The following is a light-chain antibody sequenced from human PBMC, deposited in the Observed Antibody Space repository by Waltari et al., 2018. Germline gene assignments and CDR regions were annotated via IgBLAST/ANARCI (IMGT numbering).Light chain of an antibody. CDR3: QQSYSTPHT. V-gene: IGKV1-39*01. CDR2: GAS. Sequence: DIQMTQSPSSLSASVGDRVNITCRASQGIGTYLHWYQQKPGKAPKLLIYGASSLQSGVPSRFSGSGSGTDFTLTITSLQPEDFATYYCQQSYSTPHTFGPGTKLQIK. J-gene: IGKJ2*01. CDR1: QGIGTY.